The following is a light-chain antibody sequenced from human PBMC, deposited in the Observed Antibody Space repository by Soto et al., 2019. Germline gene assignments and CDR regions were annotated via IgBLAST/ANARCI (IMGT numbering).Light chain of an antibody. J-gene: IGKJ2*01. CDR1: QSVRNSY. CDR3: QQYGSSPYT. CDR2: GAS. V-gene: IGKV3-20*01. Sequence: EILLTQSPGTLSLSPGERATLSCRASQSVRNSYLAWYQQKPGQAPRLLIYGASGRATGIPDRFSGSGSGTDFSLTISRLEPEDFAVYYCQQYGSSPYTFGHGTKLEI.